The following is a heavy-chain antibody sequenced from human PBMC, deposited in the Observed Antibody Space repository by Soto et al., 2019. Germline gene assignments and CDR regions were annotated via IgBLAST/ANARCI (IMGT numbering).Heavy chain of an antibody. J-gene: IGHJ4*01. CDR1: GFIFRSHS. V-gene: IGHV3-30-3*01. CDR3: AREVALFDWYSDN. Sequence: QVQLRESGGGVVQPGGSLTLSSVTSGFIFRSHSIHWFRQAPGRGLEWVAVTSADDSTKFYAQSVKGRFIVSRDNFKNTIYLQMTSLRPEDTAVYFCAREVALFDWYSDNWRQGIPLIVSS. D-gene: IGHD3-9*01. CDR2: TSADDSTK.